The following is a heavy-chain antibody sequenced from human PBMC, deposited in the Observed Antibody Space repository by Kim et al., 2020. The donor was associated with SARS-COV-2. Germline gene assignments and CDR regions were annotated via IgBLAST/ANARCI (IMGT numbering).Heavy chain of an antibody. J-gene: IGHJ4*02. V-gene: IGHV3-30*02. Sequence: VKGRFTISRDNSKNTLYLQMNSLRAEDTAVYYCAKDQGLVGATTGNFDYWGQGTLVTVSS. CDR3: AKDQGLVGATTGNFDY. D-gene: IGHD1-26*01.